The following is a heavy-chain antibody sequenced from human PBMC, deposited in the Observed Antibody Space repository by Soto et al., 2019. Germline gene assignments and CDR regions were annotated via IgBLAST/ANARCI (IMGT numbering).Heavy chain of an antibody. J-gene: IGHJ6*02. D-gene: IGHD5-18*01. CDR2: IYYSGST. Sequence: PSETLSLTCTVSGGSISSSSYYWGWIRQPPGKGLEWIGSIYYSGSTYYNPSPKSRVTISVDTSKNQFSLKLSSVTAADTAVYYCARLMVTHYYYYGMDVWAQGTTVTVSS. V-gene: IGHV4-39*01. CDR3: ARLMVTHYYYYGMDV. CDR1: GGSISSSSYY.